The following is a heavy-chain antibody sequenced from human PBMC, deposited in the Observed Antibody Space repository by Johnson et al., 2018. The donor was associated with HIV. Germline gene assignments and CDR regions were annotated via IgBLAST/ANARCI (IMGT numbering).Heavy chain of an antibody. J-gene: IGHJ3*02. CDR3: ARGRNAFDI. V-gene: IGHV3-23*04. Sequence: VQLVESGGGLVQPGRSLRLSCAASGFTFSSYAMSWVRQAPGKGLEWLSLISWDGGSTYYADSVKGRFTISRDTAENSLYLQMNSLRAEDTAVYYCARGRNAFDIWGQGTMVTVSS. CDR2: ISWDGGST. CDR1: GFTFSSYA.